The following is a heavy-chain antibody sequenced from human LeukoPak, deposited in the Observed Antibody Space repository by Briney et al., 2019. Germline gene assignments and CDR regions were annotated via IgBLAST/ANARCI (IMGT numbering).Heavy chain of an antibody. CDR3: ARRASNSGYLYYYYYGMDV. CDR1: GYTFTSYD. Sequence: ASVKVSCKASGYTFTSYDINWLRQATGQGLEWMGWMNPNSGNTGYAQKFQGRVTMTRNTSISTAYMELSSLRSEDTAVYYCARRASNSGYLYYYYYGMDVWGQGTTVTVSS. V-gene: IGHV1-8*01. D-gene: IGHD3-22*01. J-gene: IGHJ6*02. CDR2: MNPNSGNT.